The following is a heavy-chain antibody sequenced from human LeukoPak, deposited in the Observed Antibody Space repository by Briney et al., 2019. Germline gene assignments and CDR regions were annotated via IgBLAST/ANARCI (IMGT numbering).Heavy chain of an antibody. CDR3: ARGASQDPYYFDY. CDR1: GFTVSSDY. J-gene: IGHJ4*02. CDR2: IYSGGST. Sequence: PGGSLRLSCAASGFTVSSDYMSWVRQAPGKRLEWVSVIYSGGSTYYADSVKGRFTISRDNSKNTLYLQMNSLRAEDTAVYYCARGASQDPYYFDYWGQGTLVTVSS. V-gene: IGHV3-66*01.